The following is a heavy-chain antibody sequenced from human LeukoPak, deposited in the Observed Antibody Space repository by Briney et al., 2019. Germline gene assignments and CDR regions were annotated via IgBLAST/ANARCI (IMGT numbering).Heavy chain of an antibody. CDR2: ISYDGSNK. V-gene: IGHV3-30*18. D-gene: IGHD5-18*01. CDR3: AKELWSDY. J-gene: IGHJ4*02. Sequence: GRSLRLSCAASGFTFSSYGMRWVRQAPGKGLEWVAVISYDGSNKYYADSVKGRFTISRDNSKNTLYLQMNSLRAEDTAVYYCAKELWSDYWGQGTLVTVSS. CDR1: GFTFSSYG.